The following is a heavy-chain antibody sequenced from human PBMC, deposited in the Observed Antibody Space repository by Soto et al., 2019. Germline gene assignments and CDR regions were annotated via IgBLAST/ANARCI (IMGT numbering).Heavy chain of an antibody. J-gene: IGHJ4*02. V-gene: IGHV1-18*01. CDR1: GYTFTSYG. CDR3: GRVVIVVVPAPSDY. D-gene: IGHD2-2*01. CDR2: ISAYNGNP. Sequence: QVQLVQSGAEVKKPGASVKVSCKASGYTFTSYGISWVRQAPGQGLEWMGWISAYNGNPNYAQKPQGRVTMTTDTSTNTAYMELRSLRSDDTAVYCCGRVVIVVVPAPSDYWGQGTLVTVSS.